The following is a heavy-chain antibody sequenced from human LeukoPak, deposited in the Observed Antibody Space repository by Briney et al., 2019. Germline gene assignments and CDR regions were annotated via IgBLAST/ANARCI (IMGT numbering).Heavy chain of an antibody. Sequence: PSETLSLACTVSGGSISSYYWSWIRQPAGKGLEWIGRIYTSGSTNYNPSLKSRVTMSVDTSNNQFSLRLTSVTAADTAVYYCARDPYYDDSGSYVYFDSWGQGTLVTVSS. D-gene: IGHD3-10*01. CDR2: IYTSGST. CDR1: GGSISSYY. J-gene: IGHJ4*02. CDR3: ARDPYYDDSGSYVYFDS. V-gene: IGHV4-4*07.